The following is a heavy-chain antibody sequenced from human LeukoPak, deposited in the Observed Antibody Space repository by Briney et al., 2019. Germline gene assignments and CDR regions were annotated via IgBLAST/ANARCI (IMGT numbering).Heavy chain of an antibody. CDR2: ISSSSSTI. V-gene: IGHV3-48*01. CDR3: ATLRRIAARPDFDY. J-gene: IGHJ4*02. CDR1: GFTFSSYS. D-gene: IGHD6-6*01. Sequence: PGGSLRLSCAASGFTFSSYSMNWVRQAPGKGLEWVSYISSSSSTIYYADSVKGRFTISRDNSKNTLYLQMNSLRAEDTAVYYCATLRRIAARPDFDYWGQGTLVTVSS.